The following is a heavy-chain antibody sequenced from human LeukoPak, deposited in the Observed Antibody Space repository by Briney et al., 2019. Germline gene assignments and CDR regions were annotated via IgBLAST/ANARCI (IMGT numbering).Heavy chain of an antibody. J-gene: IGHJ6*02. Sequence: GGSLRLSCAASGFTFSSYWMSWVRQAPGKGLEWVANIKQDGSEKYYVDSVKGRFTISRDNAKNSLYLKMNSLRAEDTAVYYCARQSLSPYDILTGSPLFYGMDVWGQGTTVTVSS. CDR1: GFTFSSYW. V-gene: IGHV3-7*01. D-gene: IGHD3-9*01. CDR2: IKQDGSEK. CDR3: ARQSLSPYDILTGSPLFYGMDV.